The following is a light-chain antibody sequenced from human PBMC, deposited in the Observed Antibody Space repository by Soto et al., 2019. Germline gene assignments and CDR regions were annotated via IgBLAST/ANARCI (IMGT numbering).Light chain of an antibody. CDR1: QSLLHSNEYNC. Sequence: DIVMTQSPLPLPVTPGEPASISCRSSQSLLHSNEYNCLSWCLQKPRQYPQLLIYLGSNRASGVTDRFSGSASGTAFTLKISRVEAEDVGVYYCMQALQAPLTFGQGTRLEIK. J-gene: IGKJ5*01. CDR2: LGS. V-gene: IGKV2-28*01. CDR3: MQALQAPLT.